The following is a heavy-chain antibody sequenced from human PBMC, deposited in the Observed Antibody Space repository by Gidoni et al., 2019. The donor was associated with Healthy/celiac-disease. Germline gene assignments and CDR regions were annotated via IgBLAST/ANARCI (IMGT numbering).Heavy chain of an antibody. V-gene: IGHV4-34*08. Sequence: EQLHQWGAGLLSPSETLALTGAVYGGTFSGDYWSWISQPPGKGLEWIGEINHSGSTNYNPSLKRRVTISADTSKNQFSLLLISVIAADTAVYYCFPRWNYYGSGSYFDYWGQGTLVTVSS. CDR3: FPRWNYYGSGSYFDY. CDR2: INHSGST. J-gene: IGHJ4*02. D-gene: IGHD3-10*01. CDR1: GGTFSGDY.